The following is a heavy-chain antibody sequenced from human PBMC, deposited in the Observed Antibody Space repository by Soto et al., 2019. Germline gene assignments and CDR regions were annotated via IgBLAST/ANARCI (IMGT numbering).Heavy chain of an antibody. V-gene: IGHV4-34*01. CDR2: INHSGST. CDR3: ARVSRYFDWLLYNYYYYGMDV. Sequence: SETLSLTCGVYGGSFIGYYWSWIRQPPGKGLEWIGEINHSGSTNYNPSLKSRVTISVDTSKNQFSLKLSSVTAADTAVYYCARVSRYFDWLLYNYYYYGMDVWGQGTKVTVSS. CDR1: GGSFIGYY. J-gene: IGHJ6*02. D-gene: IGHD3-9*01.